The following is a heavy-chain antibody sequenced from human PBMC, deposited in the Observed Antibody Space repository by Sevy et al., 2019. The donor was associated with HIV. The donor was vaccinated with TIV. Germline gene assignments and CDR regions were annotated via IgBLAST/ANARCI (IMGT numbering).Heavy chain of an antibody. V-gene: IGHV1-46*01. CDR3: AGGGPDGYKREYYFDY. D-gene: IGHD5-12*01. CDR1: GYTFTSYY. CDR2: INPSGGST. J-gene: IGHJ4*02. Sequence: ASVKVSCKASGYTFTSYYMHWVRQAPGQGLEWMGIINPSGGSTSYAQKFQGRVTMTRDTSTSTVYMELSSLRSEDTAVYYCAGGGPDGYKREYYFDYWGQGTLVTVSS.